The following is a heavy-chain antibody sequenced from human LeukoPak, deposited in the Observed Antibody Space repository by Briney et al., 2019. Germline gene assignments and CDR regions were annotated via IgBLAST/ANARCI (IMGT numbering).Heavy chain of an antibody. J-gene: IGHJ4*02. CDR3: SRASTIAAPGAIPNDF. V-gene: IGHV1-2*02. CDR2: INPNSGGT. Sequence: ASVKVSCKASGYTFTGYYMHWVRQAPEQGLEWMGWINPNSGGTNYAHKFQGRVTMTRDTSISTAYMELSSLRSDDSAAYFCSRASTIAAPGAIPNDFWGQGTLVTVSS. CDR1: GYTFTGYY. D-gene: IGHD6-13*01.